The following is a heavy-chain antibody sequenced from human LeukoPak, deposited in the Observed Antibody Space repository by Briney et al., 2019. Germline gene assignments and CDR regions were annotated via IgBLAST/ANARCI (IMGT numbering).Heavy chain of an antibody. CDR2: IYPGDSDT. J-gene: IGHJ4*02. CDR3: ASSSDSSGYYYFDY. Sequence: GESLKISCKASGYRFTRHWIGWVRQMPGKGLEWMGIIYPGDSDTRYSPSFQGQVTISADKSISTAYLQWSSLKASDTAMYYCASSSDSSGYYYFDYWGQGTLVTVSS. D-gene: IGHD3-22*01. CDR1: GYRFTRHW. V-gene: IGHV5-51*01.